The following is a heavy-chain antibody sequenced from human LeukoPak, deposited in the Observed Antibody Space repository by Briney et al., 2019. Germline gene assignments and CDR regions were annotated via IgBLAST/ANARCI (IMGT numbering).Heavy chain of an antibody. CDR2: INPNSGGT. Sequence: ASVKVSCKASGYTFTGYYMHWVRQAPGQGLEWMGWINPNSGGTNYAQKFQGRVTMTRDTSISTAYMELSRLRSDDTAVYYCARSNLVGATKTPFDYWCQGTLVTVS. D-gene: IGHD1-26*01. CDR1: GYTFTGYY. J-gene: IGHJ4*02. V-gene: IGHV1-2*02. CDR3: ARSNLVGATKTPFDY.